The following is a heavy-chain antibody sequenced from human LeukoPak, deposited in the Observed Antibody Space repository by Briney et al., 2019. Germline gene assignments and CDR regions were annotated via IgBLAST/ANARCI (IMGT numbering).Heavy chain of an antibody. J-gene: IGHJ4*02. D-gene: IGHD5-18*01. V-gene: IGHV3-48*03. CDR3: ARGLGYTSGTEVFDY. CDR2: ISGSGSTI. CDR1: GFTFSSYE. Sequence: GGSLRLSCAASGFTFSSYEMNWVRQAPGKGLEWVSYISGSGSTIYYADSVKGRFTISRDNAKNSLYLQMSSLKTEDTAVYYCARGLGYTSGTEVFDYWGQGTLVTVSS.